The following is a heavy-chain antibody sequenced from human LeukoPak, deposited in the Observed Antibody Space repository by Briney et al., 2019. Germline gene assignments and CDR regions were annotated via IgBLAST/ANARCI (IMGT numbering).Heavy chain of an antibody. Sequence: GGSLRLSCAASGFTFSSYSMNWVRQAPGKELEWVSYISSSSSTIYYADSVKGRFTISRDNSKNTLYLQMNSLRAEDTAVYYCAKAAEYYYDSSGYYYFDYWGQGTLVTVSS. CDR1: GFTFSSYS. D-gene: IGHD3-22*01. V-gene: IGHV3-48*01. CDR2: ISSSSSTI. J-gene: IGHJ4*02. CDR3: AKAAEYYYDSSGYYYFDY.